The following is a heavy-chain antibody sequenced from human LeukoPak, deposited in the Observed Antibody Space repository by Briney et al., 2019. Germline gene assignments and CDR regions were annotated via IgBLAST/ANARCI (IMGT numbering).Heavy chain of an antibody. CDR2: ISAYNGNT. J-gene: IGHJ6*02. D-gene: IGHD6-25*01. CDR1: GYTFIHYG. Sequence: ASVKVSCKTSGYTFIHYGISWVRQAPGQGLEWMGWISAYNGNTNYAQKLQGRVTMTTDTSTRTAYMELRSLRSDDTAVYYCARDEQRLPYYGMDVWGQGTTVTVSS. CDR3: ARDEQRLPYYGMDV. V-gene: IGHV1-18*01.